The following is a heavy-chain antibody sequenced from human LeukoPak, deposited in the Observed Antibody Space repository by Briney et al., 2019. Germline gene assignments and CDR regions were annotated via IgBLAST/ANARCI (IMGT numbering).Heavy chain of an antibody. CDR3: AREVPWVWYFDL. Sequence: SETLSLTCTVSGGSISSGDYYWSWIRQPPGTGLEWIGYIYYSGSTYYNPSLKSRVTISVDTSKNQFSLKLNSVTAADTAVYYCAREVPWVWYFDLWGRGTLVTVSS. D-gene: IGHD1-26*01. CDR1: GGSISSGDYY. J-gene: IGHJ2*01. CDR2: IYYSGST. V-gene: IGHV4-30-4*01.